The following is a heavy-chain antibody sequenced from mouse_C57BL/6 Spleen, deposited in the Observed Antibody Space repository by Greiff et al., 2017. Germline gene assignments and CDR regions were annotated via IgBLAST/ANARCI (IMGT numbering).Heavy chain of an antibody. V-gene: IGHV1-81*01. D-gene: IGHD1-1*01. CDR3: ARRYYGSSYGYAMDY. CDR2: IYPRSGNT. Sequence: VKLVESGAELARPGASVKLSCKASGYTFTSYGISWVKQRTGQGLEWIGEIYPRSGNTYYNEKFKGKATLTADKSSSTAYMELRSLTSEDSAVYFCARRYYGSSYGYAMDYWGQGTSVTVSS. CDR1: GYTFTSYG. J-gene: IGHJ4*01.